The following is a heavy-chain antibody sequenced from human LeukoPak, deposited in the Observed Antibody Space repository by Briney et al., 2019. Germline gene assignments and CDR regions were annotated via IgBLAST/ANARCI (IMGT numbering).Heavy chain of an antibody. CDR1: GFTFSSYG. J-gene: IGHJ4*02. V-gene: IGHV3-30*18. CDR2: ISYDGSNK. Sequence: SGRSLRLSCAASGFTFSSYGMHWVRQAPGKGLEWVAVISYDGSNKYYADSVKGRFTISRDNSKNTLYLQMNSLRAEDTAVYYCAKIRRQWLVQGDFDYWGQGTLVTVSS. D-gene: IGHD6-19*01. CDR3: AKIRRQWLVQGDFDY.